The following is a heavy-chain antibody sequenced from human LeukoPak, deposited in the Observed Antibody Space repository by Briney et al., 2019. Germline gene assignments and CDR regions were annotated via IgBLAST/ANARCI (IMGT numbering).Heavy chain of an antibody. CDR3: AKYKLRGSTTVSGSMDV. D-gene: IGHD4-17*01. J-gene: IGHJ6*03. CDR2: ISGSGST. V-gene: IGHV3-23*01. CDR1: GFSLSSYA. Sequence: GGSLRLSCAASGFSLSSYAMSWVRQAPGKGLEWASAISGSGSTYYADSVKGRFTISRDNSKNTLYLQMNSLRAEDTAVYYCAKYKLRGSTTVSGSMDVWGKGTTVTVSS.